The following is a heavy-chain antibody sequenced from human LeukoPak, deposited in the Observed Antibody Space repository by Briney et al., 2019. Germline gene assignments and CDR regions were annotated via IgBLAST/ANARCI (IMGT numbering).Heavy chain of an antibody. Sequence: PSETLSLTCTVSGGSISSYYWSWIRQPAGKGLEWIGRIYTSGSTNYNPSLKSRVTMSVDTSKSQLSLKLSSVTAADTAVYYCARDRHDFWSGYYPGLFDPWGQGTLVTVSS. V-gene: IGHV4-4*07. D-gene: IGHD3-3*01. J-gene: IGHJ5*02. CDR2: IYTSGST. CDR1: GGSISSYY. CDR3: ARDRHDFWSGYYPGLFDP.